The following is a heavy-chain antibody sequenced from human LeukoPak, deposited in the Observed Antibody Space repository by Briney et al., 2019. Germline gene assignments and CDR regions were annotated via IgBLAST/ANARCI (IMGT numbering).Heavy chain of an antibody. Sequence: PSETLSLTCTVSGGSISSYYWSWIRQPPGKGLEWIGYIYYSGSTNYHPSLKSRVTISVDTSKNQFSLKLSSVTAADTAVYYCARTKYGDYADYWGQGTLVTVSS. CDR2: IYYSGST. V-gene: IGHV4-59*01. CDR3: ARTKYGDYADY. J-gene: IGHJ4*02. D-gene: IGHD4-17*01. CDR1: GGSISSYY.